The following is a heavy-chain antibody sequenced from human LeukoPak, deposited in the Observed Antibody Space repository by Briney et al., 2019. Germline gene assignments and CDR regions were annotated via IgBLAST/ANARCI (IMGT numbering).Heavy chain of an antibody. CDR2: IRPKTGET. Sequence: ASVKVSCKASGYTFSDYYMHWVRQAPGQGLERMGWIRPKTGETKYAQKFQGRVTMTRDTSISTAYMELSRLRSDDAAVYYCATPNFRDGMEVWGQGTTVTVSS. J-gene: IGHJ6*02. V-gene: IGHV1-2*02. D-gene: IGHD4/OR15-4a*01. CDR3: ATPNFRDGMEV. CDR1: GYTFSDYY.